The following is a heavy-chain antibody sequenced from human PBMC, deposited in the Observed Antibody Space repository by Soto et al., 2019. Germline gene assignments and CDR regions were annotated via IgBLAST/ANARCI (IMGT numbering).Heavy chain of an antibody. V-gene: IGHV3-30*18. CDR3: VKDRVPGAYGNYYGMDV. J-gene: IGHJ6*02. Sequence: GGSLRLSCRVSGFTFNNSGMHWVRQAPGKGLEWMAVISYDGSDKYYADSVKGRVIISRDNSKNTLNLEMNSLRAEDTAIYYCVKDRVPGAYGNYYGMDVWGQGTTVTV. CDR2: ISYDGSDK. CDR1: GFTFNNSG. D-gene: IGHD5-12*01.